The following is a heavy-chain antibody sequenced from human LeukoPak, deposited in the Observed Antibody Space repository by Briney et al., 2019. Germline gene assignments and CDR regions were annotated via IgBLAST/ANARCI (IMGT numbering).Heavy chain of an antibody. V-gene: IGHV4-4*02. CDR1: GGSISSSNW. Sequence: SGTLSLTCAVSGGSISSSNWWSWVRQPPGKGLEWIGEIYHSGSTNYNPSLKSRVTVSVDKSKDQFSLKLSSVTAADTAVYYCARDPGDILTGYPPFDYWGQGTLVTVSS. J-gene: IGHJ4*02. D-gene: IGHD3-9*01. CDR2: IYHSGST. CDR3: ARDPGDILTGYPPFDY.